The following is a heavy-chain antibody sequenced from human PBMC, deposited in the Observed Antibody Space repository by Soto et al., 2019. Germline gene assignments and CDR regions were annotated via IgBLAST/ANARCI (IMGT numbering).Heavy chain of an antibody. D-gene: IGHD3-10*01. CDR2: IIRIFGTP. CDR1: GGTFSSYA. V-gene: IGHV1-69*13. CDR3: ARQGSNEYYYYGMDV. J-gene: IGHJ6*02. Sequence: SVKVSCKASGGTFSSYAINWVRQAPGQGLEWMGGIIRIFGTPDYAQRFQGRVTITADESTSTAYMELSSLRSEDTAVYYCARQGSNEYYYYGMDVWGQGTTSTVSS.